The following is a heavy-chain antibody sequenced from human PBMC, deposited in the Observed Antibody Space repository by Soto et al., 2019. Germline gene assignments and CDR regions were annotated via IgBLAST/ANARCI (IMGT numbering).Heavy chain of an antibody. CDR3: ARDRYGSGPRGAFDI. CDR1: GGSISSGGYY. J-gene: IGHJ3*02. Sequence: QVQLQESGPGLVKPSQTLSLTCTVSGGSISSGGYYWSWIRQHPGKGLEWIGYIYYSGSTYYNPSRKSRVTISVDTSKNQFSLKLSSVTAADTAVYYCARDRYGSGPRGAFDIWGQGTMVTVSS. CDR2: IYYSGST. V-gene: IGHV4-31*03. D-gene: IGHD3-10*01.